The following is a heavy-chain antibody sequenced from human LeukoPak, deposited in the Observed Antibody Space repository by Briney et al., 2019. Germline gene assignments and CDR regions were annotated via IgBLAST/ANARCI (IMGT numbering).Heavy chain of an antibody. CDR2: TYYRSKWIN. CDR3: ARDADCAYDAFDI. V-gene: IGHV6-1*01. J-gene: IGHJ3*02. D-gene: IGHD2-21*02. CDR1: GDSVSVKSDV. Sequence: SQTLSLTCAISGDSVSVKSDVWNWIRQSPSRGLEWLGRTYYRSKWINNYATSVKSRIIISPDTSKNQFSLHLNSVTPEDTAVYYCARDADCAYDAFDIWGQGKMVTVSS.